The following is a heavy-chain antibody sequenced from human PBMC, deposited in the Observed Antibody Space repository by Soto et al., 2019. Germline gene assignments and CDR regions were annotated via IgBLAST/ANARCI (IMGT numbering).Heavy chain of an antibody. V-gene: IGHV1-46*03. CDR1: GYTFTSYY. J-gene: IGHJ4*02. D-gene: IGHD3-10*01. Sequence: QVQLVQSGAEVKKPGASVKVSCKASGYTFTSYYMHWVRQAPGQGLEWRGIINPSGGSTSYAQKFQGRVNMTRDTSTSTVYRELSSLRSEDTAVYYCASDGSEAYDYWGQGTLVNGFS. CDR2: INPSGGST. CDR3: ASDGSEAYDY.